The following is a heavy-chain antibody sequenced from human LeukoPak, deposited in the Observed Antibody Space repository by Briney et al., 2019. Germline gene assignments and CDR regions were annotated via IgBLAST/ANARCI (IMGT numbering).Heavy chain of an antibody. V-gene: IGHV1-69*05. CDR3: ARGTGELLNFDY. CDR1: GGTFSSYA. D-gene: IGHD1-26*01. J-gene: IGHJ4*02. Sequence: SVKVSCKASGGTFSSYAISWVRQAPGQGLEWMGGIIPIFGTANYAQKFQGRVTITTDESTSTAYMELSSPRSEDTAVYYCARGTGELLNFDYWGQGTLVTVSS. CDR2: IIPIFGTA.